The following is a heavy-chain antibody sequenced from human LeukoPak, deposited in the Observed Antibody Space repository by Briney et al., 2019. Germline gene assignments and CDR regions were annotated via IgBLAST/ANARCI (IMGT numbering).Heavy chain of an antibody. Sequence: PGGSLRLSCAASGFTFSSYEMNWVRQAPGKGLEWVSYISSSGSTIYYADSVKGRFTISRDNAKNSLYLQMNSLRAEDTAVYYCARNFGVVAGYDAFDIWGQGTMVTVSS. CDR1: GFTFSSYE. CDR3: ARNFGVVAGYDAFDI. J-gene: IGHJ3*02. D-gene: IGHD6-19*01. CDR2: ISSSGSTI. V-gene: IGHV3-48*03.